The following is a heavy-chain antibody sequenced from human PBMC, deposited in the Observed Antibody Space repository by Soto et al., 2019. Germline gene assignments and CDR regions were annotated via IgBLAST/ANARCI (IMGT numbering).Heavy chain of an antibody. CDR2: IYHSGST. Sequence: SETLSLTCAVSGGSISSGGYSWSWIRQPPGKGLEWIGYIYHSGSTYYNPSLKSRVTISVDRSKNQFSLKLSSVTAADTAVYYCARGGDAFDIWGQGTMVTVSS. J-gene: IGHJ3*02. CDR1: GGSISSGGYS. V-gene: IGHV4-30-2*01. CDR3: ARGGDAFDI.